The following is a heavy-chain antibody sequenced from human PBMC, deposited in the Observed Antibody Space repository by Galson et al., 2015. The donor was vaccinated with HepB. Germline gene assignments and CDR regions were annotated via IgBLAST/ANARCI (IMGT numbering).Heavy chain of an antibody. Sequence: KVSCKASGYTFTSYDINWVRQATGQGLEWMGWMNPNSGNTGYAQKFQGRVTMTRNTSISTAYMELSSLRSEDTAVYYCARGRLGYCSSTSCYGYYYYYMDVWGKGTTVTVSS. D-gene: IGHD2-2*01. J-gene: IGHJ6*03. V-gene: IGHV1-8*01. CDR3: ARGRLGYCSSTSCYGYYYYYMDV. CDR1: GYTFTSYD. CDR2: MNPNSGNT.